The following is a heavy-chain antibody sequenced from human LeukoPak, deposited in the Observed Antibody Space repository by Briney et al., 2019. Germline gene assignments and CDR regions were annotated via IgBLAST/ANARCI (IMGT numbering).Heavy chain of an antibody. Sequence: GGSLRLSCAASGFTFSSYSMNWVRQAPGKGLEWVSYISSSSSTIYYADSVKGRVTISRDNAKNTLHLQMNSLRAEDTAVYFYARVKGGIAAAGNYFDYRRRGTLVTVSS. J-gene: IGHJ4*02. CDR3: ARVKGGIAAAGNYFDY. V-gene: IGHV3-48*01. D-gene: IGHD6-13*01. CDR1: GFTFSSYS. CDR2: ISSSSSTI.